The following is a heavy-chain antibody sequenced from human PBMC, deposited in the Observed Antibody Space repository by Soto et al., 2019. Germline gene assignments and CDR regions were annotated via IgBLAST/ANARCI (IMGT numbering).Heavy chain of an antibody. J-gene: IGHJ6*02. CDR3: ARASYCSGGSCYQGHYGMDV. CDR2: ISAYNGNT. CDR1: GYTFTSYG. D-gene: IGHD2-15*01. V-gene: IGHV1-18*01. Sequence: GASVKVSCKASGYTFTSYGMSWVRQAPGQGLEWMGWISAYNGNTNYAQKLQGRVTMTTDTSTSTAYMELRSLRSDDTAVYYCARASYCSGGSCYQGHYGMDVWGQGTTVTVSS.